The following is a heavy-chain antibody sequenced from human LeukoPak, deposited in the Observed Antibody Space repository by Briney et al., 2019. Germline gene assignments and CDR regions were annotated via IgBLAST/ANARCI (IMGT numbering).Heavy chain of an antibody. CDR2: ISSSSSPM. D-gene: IGHD3-10*01. J-gene: IGHJ4*02. CDR1: GFTFSSYN. CDR3: AKEAVRENIWFGEILGGFDY. V-gene: IGHV3-48*01. Sequence: GGSLRLSCAASGFTFSSYNMNWVRQAPGKGLEWVSYISSSSSPMYNADSVKGRFTISRDNSKNTLYLQMNSLRAEDTAVYYCAKEAVRENIWFGEILGGFDYWGQGTLVTVSS.